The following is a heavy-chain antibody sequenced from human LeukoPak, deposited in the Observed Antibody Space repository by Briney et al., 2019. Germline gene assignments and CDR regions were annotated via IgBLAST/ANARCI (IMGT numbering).Heavy chain of an antibody. V-gene: IGHV3-21*06. Sequence: PGGSLRLSCAASGFTFTIYNMNWVPQTPGKGLEWVSLISSSSGYIYYTDSVKGRFTISRDNAKNSPYLQMNSLRAEDSAVYYCARGSEWEPLYYFDYWGQGSLVTVSS. CDR3: ARGSEWEPLYYFDY. CDR2: ISSSSGYI. CDR1: GFTFTIYN. D-gene: IGHD1-26*01. J-gene: IGHJ4*02.